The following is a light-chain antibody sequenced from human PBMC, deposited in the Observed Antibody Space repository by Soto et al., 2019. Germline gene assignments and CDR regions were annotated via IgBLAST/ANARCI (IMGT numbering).Light chain of an antibody. CDR1: QDIATW. Sequence: DILMTQSPSSVSASVGDRVTFTCRASQDIATWLAWYQQKPGKAPKLLIYAASTLQSGVPSRFSGSGSGTNFTLTISSLQPEDFATYSCQQASRFPITFGQGTRLDIK. CDR2: AAS. V-gene: IGKV1-12*01. CDR3: QQASRFPIT. J-gene: IGKJ5*01.